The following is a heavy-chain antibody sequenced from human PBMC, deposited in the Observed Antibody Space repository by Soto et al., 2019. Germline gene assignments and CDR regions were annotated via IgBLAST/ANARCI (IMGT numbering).Heavy chain of an antibody. CDR3: ARVGCTSTSCYYLFDF. D-gene: IGHD2-2*01. J-gene: IGHJ4*02. CDR2: IRGKAYGGTT. CDR1: GFTFGDHD. V-gene: IGHV3-49*03. Sequence: PVGALRLSCTTSGFTFGDHDMSWLRQAPGKGLEWLGFIRGKAYGGTTEYAASVKGRFAMSRDDSQGIAYLQMNSLKTEDTAVYYCARVGCTSTSCYYLFDFWGQGGLVTVS.